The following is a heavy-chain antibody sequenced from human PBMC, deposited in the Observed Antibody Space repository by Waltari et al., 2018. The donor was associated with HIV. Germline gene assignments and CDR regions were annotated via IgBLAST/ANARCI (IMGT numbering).Heavy chain of an antibody. Sequence: QVQLQESGPGLVKPSETLSLTCAVSGYSISSGYYWGWIRQPPGKGLEWIGSIYHIGGTYYNPSLKSRVTISVDTSKNQFSLKLCAVTAADTAVYYCARVSDYGMDVWGQGTTVTVSS. CDR2: IYHIGGT. V-gene: IGHV4-38-2*01. CDR3: ARVSDYGMDV. CDR1: GYSISSGYY. J-gene: IGHJ6*02.